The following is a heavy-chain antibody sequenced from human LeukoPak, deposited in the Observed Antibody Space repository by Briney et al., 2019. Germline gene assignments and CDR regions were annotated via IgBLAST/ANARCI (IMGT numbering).Heavy chain of an antibody. V-gene: IGHV5-51*01. D-gene: IGHD6-13*01. Sequence: GESLKISCKGSGYSFTSYWIGWVRQMPGKGLEWMGIIYPGDSDTGYSPSFQGQVTISADKSISTAYLQWSSLKASDTAMYYCATRHGSSSWYFGWFDPWGQGTLVTVSS. CDR2: IYPGDSDT. CDR3: ATRHGSSSWYFGWFDP. J-gene: IGHJ5*02. CDR1: GYSFTSYW.